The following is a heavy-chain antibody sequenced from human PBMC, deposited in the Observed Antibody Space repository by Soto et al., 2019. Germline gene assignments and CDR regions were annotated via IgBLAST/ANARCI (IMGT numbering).Heavy chain of an antibody. CDR3: ARGVQWGYYQISSPNYYYYGMDV. V-gene: IGHV1-69*13. Sequence: GASVKVSCKASGGSFSSYAISWVRQAPGQGLEWMGGIIPIFGTANYAQKFQGRVTVTADESTSTAYMELSSLRSEDTAVYYCARGVQWGYYQISSPNYYYYGMDVWGQGTTVTVSS. J-gene: IGHJ6*02. CDR2: IIPIFGTA. CDR1: GGSFSSYA. D-gene: IGHD3-3*01.